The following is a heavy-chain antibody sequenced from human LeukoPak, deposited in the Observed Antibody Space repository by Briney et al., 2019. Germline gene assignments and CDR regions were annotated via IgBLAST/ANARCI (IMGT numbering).Heavy chain of an antibody. Sequence: PSETLSLTCTVSGGSISSYYWSWIRQPPGKGLEWIGYIYYSGSTNYNPSLKSRVTISVDTSKNQFSLKLSSVTAADTAVYYCARRGAVGPSYWYFDLWGRGTLVTVSS. D-gene: IGHD1-26*01. CDR3: ARRGAVGPSYWYFDL. CDR1: GGSISSYY. J-gene: IGHJ2*01. CDR2: IYYSGST. V-gene: IGHV4-59*08.